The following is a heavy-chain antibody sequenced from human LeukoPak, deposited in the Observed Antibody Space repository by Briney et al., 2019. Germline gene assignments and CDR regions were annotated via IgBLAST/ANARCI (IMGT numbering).Heavy chain of an antibody. CDR1: GGSISTSSYY. Sequence: SEILSLTCTVSGGSISTSSYYWGWVRQPPGKGLEWIGNIFYSGSTYYSPSLKSRVAISLDTSKNQFSLKLSSVTAADTAVYYCASPSYDFWSGYFRAGNDYWGQGTLVTVSS. D-gene: IGHD3-3*01. V-gene: IGHV4-39*07. CDR2: IFYSGST. CDR3: ASPSYDFWSGYFRAGNDY. J-gene: IGHJ4*02.